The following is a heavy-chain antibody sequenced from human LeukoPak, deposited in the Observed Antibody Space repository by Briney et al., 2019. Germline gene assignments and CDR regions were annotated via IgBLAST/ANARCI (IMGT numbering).Heavy chain of an antibody. J-gene: IGHJ5*02. V-gene: IGHV3-21*01. CDR2: ISSSSSYI. Sequence: GGSLRLSCAASGFTLSSYSMHWVRQAPGKGLEWVSSISSSSSYIYYADSVKGRFTISRDNAKNSLYLQMNSLRAEDTAVYYCARVIIAAAGTGSGRWFDPWSQGTLVTVSS. CDR3: ARVIIAAAGTGSGRWFDP. CDR1: GFTLSSYS. D-gene: IGHD6-13*01.